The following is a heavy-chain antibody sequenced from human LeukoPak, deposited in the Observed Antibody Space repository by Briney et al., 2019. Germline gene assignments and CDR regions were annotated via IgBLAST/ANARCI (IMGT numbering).Heavy chain of an antibody. J-gene: IGHJ4*02. CDR2: ITGGGSGI. Sequence: GGSLRLSCAASGFTFSNYAMSWVRQAPGKGLEWVSAITGGGSGIYYADSMKSRFTISRDDSKNTLYLQINSLRAEDTAVYYCAKWGDYDVLTGYYVSDYWGQGTLVTVSS. D-gene: IGHD3-9*01. V-gene: IGHV3-23*01. CDR3: AKWGDYDVLTGYYVSDY. CDR1: GFTFSNYA.